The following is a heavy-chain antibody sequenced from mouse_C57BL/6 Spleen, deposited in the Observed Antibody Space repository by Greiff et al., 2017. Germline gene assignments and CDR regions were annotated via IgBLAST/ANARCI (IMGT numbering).Heavy chain of an antibody. J-gene: IGHJ3*01. D-gene: IGHD1-1*01. CDR1: GYTFTSYG. Sequence: QVQLQQSGAELVRPGASVKLSCKASGYTFTSYGISWVKQRTGQGLEWIGEIYPRSGNTYYNEKFKGKATLTADKSSSTAYMGLRSLTSEDSAVSFCANYGSSYFFAYWGQGTLVTVSA. CDR2: IYPRSGNT. CDR3: ANYGSSYFFAY. V-gene: IGHV1-81*01.